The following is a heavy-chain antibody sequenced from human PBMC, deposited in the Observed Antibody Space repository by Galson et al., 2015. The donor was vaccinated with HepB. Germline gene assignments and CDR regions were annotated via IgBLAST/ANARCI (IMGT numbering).Heavy chain of an antibody. V-gene: IGHV6-1*01. CDR3: ARGVGATLIAGITVLPFWFDP. CDR1: GDSVSSNSAA. D-gene: IGHD1-26*01. Sequence: CAISGDSVSSNSAAWNWIRQSPSRGLEWLGRTHYRSKWYNDYAVSVKSRITINPDTSKNQFSLQLNSVTPEDTAVYYCARGVGATLIAGITVLPFWFDPWGQGTLVTVSS. J-gene: IGHJ5*02. CDR2: THYRSKWYN.